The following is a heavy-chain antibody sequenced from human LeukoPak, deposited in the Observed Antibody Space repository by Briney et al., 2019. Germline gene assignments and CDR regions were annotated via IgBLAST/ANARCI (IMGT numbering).Heavy chain of an antibody. CDR2: IRTDESST. CDR1: GFTFSSYW. CDR3: ARERFGHAFDY. V-gene: IGHV3-74*01. D-gene: IGHD3-10*01. J-gene: IGHJ4*02. Sequence: GGSPRLSCAVSGFTFSSYWMHWVRQAPGKGLVWVSLIRTDESSTTCADSVKGRFTISRDNAKNTLYLQMNSLRAEDTAVYYCARERFGHAFDYWGQGTLVTVSS.